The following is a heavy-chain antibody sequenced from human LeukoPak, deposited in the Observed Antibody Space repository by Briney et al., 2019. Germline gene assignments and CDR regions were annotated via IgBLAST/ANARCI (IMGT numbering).Heavy chain of an antibody. CDR2: IYNSGRT. CDR1: GYSISSGSY. D-gene: IGHD3-16*01. Sequence: SETLSLTCTVFGYSISSGSYWGWIRQSPGKGPEWIGSIYNSGRTDYNPSLKSRAAISVDTSKNRFSLNLNSVTAADTATYYCAKSGGGGIYYFDYWGQGILVTVSS. J-gene: IGHJ4*02. V-gene: IGHV4-38-2*02. CDR3: AKSGGGGIYYFDY.